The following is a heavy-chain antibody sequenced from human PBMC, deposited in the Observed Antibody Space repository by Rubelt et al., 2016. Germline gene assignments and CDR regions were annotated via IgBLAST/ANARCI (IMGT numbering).Heavy chain of an antibody. V-gene: IGHV3-66*01. CDR2: IYSGGST. Sequence: EVQLLESGGGLVQFGGSLRLSCAASGFTVSSNYMNWVRQAPGKGLEWVSIIYSGGSTYYADSVKGRFTISRDNSKNTLYLQMNSLRAEDTAVYYWARDNYFDWLSALDIWGQGTMVTVSS. J-gene: IGHJ3*02. CDR3: ARDNYFDWLSALDI. CDR1: GFTVSSNY. D-gene: IGHD3-9*01.